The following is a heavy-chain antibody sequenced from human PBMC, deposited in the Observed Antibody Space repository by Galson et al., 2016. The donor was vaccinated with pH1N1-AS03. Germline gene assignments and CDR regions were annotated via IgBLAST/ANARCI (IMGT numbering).Heavy chain of an antibody. V-gene: IGHV3-74*01. D-gene: IGHD3-22*01. CDR2: IYGDGSRT. Sequence: KGLMWVSRIYGDGSRTSYADSVKGRFTISRDNAKNTLYLQMNTLTVEDTAVYYCAQNYYDSSGSDYWGQGTLVTVSS. J-gene: IGHJ4*02. CDR3: AQNYYDSSGSDY.